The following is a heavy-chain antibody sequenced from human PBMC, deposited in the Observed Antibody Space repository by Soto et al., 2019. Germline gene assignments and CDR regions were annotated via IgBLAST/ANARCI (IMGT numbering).Heavy chain of an antibody. D-gene: IGHD3-16*02. CDR3: ARATYDYIWGSYRSNWFDP. CDR1: SGSISSSNW. Sequence: PSETLSLTCAVSSGSISSSNWWSWVRQPPGKGLEWIGEIYHSGSTNYNPSLKSRVTISVDKSKNQFSLKLSSVTAADTAVYYCARATYDYIWGSYRSNWFDPWGQGTLVTVSS. J-gene: IGHJ5*02. CDR2: IYHSGST. V-gene: IGHV4-4*02.